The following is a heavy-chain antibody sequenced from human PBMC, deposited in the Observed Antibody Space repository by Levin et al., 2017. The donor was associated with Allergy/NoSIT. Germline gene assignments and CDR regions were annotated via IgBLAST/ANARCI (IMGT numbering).Heavy chain of an antibody. Sequence: ASVKVSCKASGYTFTDYYMHWVRQAPGQGLEWMGRINPNSGGTNYAQKFQGRVTMTRDTSISTAYMELSRLRSDDTAVYYCAVRSGCSGGSCNSGAFDIWGQGTMVTVSS. CDR1: GYTFTDYY. CDR3: AVRSGCSGGSCNSGAFDI. J-gene: IGHJ3*02. CDR2: INPNSGGT. D-gene: IGHD2-15*01. V-gene: IGHV1-2*06.